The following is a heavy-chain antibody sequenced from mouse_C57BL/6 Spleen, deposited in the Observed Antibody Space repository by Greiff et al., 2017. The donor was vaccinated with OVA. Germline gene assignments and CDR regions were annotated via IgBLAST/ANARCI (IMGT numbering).Heavy chain of an antibody. CDR2: IWSGGST. V-gene: IGHV2-2*01. CDR3: ARRDTYWYFDV. J-gene: IGHJ1*03. Sequence: VNLVESGPGLVQPSQSLSITCTVSGFSLTSYGVHWVRQSPGKGLEWLGVIWSGGSTDYNAAFISRLSISKDNSKSQVFFKMNSLQADDTAIYYCARRDTYWYFDVWGTGTTVTVSS. CDR1: GFSLTSYG. D-gene: IGHD3-2*01.